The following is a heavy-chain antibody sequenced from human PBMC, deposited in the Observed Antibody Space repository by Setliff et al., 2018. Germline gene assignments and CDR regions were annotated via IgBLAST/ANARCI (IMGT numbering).Heavy chain of an antibody. Sequence: GASVKVSCKASGDSFSNYAISWVRQAPGQGLEWMGGIIPMFGTPAYTQKFQDRVTITTDESTSTAYMELRSLTSDDTAVYFCTTSRAPRVVLAADFDLWGQGTLVTVSS. CDR3: TTSRAPRVVLAADFDL. V-gene: IGHV1-69*05. CDR2: IIPMFGTP. D-gene: IGHD2-21*01. J-gene: IGHJ4*02. CDR1: GDSFSNYA.